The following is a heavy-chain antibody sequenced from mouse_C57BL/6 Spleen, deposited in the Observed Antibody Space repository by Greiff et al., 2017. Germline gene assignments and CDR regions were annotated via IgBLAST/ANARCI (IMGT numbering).Heavy chain of an antibody. CDR2: INPSTGGT. D-gene: IGHD2-2*01. CDR3: ARGGYGGDFDD. CDR1: GYSFTGYY. Sequence: FQLQQSGPELVKPGASVKISCKASGYSFTGYYMNWVKQSPEKSLEWIGEINPSTGGTTYNQKFKAKATLTVDKSSSTAYMQLKSLTSEDSAVYYCARGGYGGDFDDWGQGTTLTVSS. V-gene: IGHV1-42*01. J-gene: IGHJ2*01.